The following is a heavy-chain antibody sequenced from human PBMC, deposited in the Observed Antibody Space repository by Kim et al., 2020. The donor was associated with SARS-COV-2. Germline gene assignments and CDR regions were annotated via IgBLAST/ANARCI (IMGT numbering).Heavy chain of an antibody. D-gene: IGHD2-15*01. Sequence: ADSVKGRFTISRDNSKTTLYLQMNSLRAEDTAVYYCAKDNPPRNLLLSDYWGQGTLVTVSS. V-gene: IGHV3-23*01. J-gene: IGHJ4*02. CDR3: AKDNPPRNLLLSDY.